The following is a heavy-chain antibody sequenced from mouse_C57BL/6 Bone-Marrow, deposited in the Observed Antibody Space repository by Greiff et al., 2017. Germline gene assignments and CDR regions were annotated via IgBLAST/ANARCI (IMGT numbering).Heavy chain of an antibody. D-gene: IGHD1-1*01. CDR1: GYKFTSYG. V-gene: IGHV1-58*01. CDR2: IYIGNGYT. Sequence: EVQLQQSGAELVRPGSSVKMSCKTSGYKFTSYGINWVKQRPGPGLEWIGYIYIGNGYTEYNEKFKGKATLTSDTSSSTAYMQLSSLTADDSAIYFGARRGFYYGSSSDYWGQGTTLTVSS. J-gene: IGHJ2*01. CDR3: ARRGFYYGSSSDY.